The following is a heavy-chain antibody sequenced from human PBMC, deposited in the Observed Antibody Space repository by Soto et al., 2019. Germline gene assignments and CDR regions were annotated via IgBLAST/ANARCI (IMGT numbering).Heavy chain of an antibody. CDR1: GGTFSSYA. V-gene: IGHV1-69*13. CDR3: ARGASSGYYGNGMDV. D-gene: IGHD3-22*01. CDR2: IIPIFGTA. Sequence: RASVKVSCKASGGTFSSYAISWVRQAPGQGLEWMGGIIPIFGTANYAQKFQGRVTITADESTSTAYMELSSLRSEDTAVYYCARGASSGYYGNGMDVWGQGTTVTVSS. J-gene: IGHJ6*02.